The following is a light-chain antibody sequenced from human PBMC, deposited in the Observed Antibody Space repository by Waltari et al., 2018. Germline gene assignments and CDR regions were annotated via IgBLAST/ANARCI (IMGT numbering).Light chain of an antibody. Sequence: SSELTQAFSVSVALGQTARLTCGGNDIGSKVVHWYQQKPGQAPLLVMYRDNTRPSGIPERLSGSNSGDTATLTITRAQAGDEADYYCQVWDSRTAVFGGGTKLTVL. J-gene: IGLJ3*02. CDR2: RDN. CDR1: DIGSKV. V-gene: IGLV3-9*01. CDR3: QVWDSRTAV.